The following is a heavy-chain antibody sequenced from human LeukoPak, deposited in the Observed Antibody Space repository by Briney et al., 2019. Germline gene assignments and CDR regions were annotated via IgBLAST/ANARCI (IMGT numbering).Heavy chain of an antibody. CDR3: AKAMYYYDSSGPCPFDY. D-gene: IGHD3-22*01. Sequence: GGSLRLSCAASGFTFSSYGMHWVRQAPGKGLEWVAFIRHDGSNKYYADSVKGRFTISRDNSKNTLYLQMNSLRAEDTAVYYCAKAMYYYDSSGPCPFDYWGQGTLVTVSS. CDR2: IRHDGSNK. CDR1: GFTFSSYG. V-gene: IGHV3-30*02. J-gene: IGHJ4*02.